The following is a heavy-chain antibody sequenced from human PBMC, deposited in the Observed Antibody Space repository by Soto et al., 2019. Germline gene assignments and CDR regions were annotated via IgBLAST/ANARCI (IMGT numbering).Heavy chain of an antibody. Sequence: QVQLVQSGAEVRKPGSSVKVSCKASGGTFSRHAISWVRQAPGQGLEWMGGIIPIFGTANHAQKFQGRVTIIADESTSTVYMELSSLRSEDTARYYCARGWGYDSNDYYYAYWGQGTLVIVSS. V-gene: IGHV1-69*01. J-gene: IGHJ4*02. CDR3: ARGWGYDSNDYYYAY. CDR2: IIPIFGTA. D-gene: IGHD3-22*01. CDR1: GGTFSRHA.